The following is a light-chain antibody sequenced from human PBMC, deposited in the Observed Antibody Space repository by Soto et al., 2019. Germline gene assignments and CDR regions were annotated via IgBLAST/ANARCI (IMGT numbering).Light chain of an antibody. Sequence: IQMTQSPSTLSASVGDRVTVTCLASRSISSWLAWYQQKPGKAPKLLIYDASSLESGVPSRFSGSGSGTEFTLTISSLQPGDFATYYCQQYHSYSPFTFGHGTKVDIK. CDR3: QQYHSYSPFT. V-gene: IGKV1-5*01. J-gene: IGKJ3*01. CDR1: RSISSW. CDR2: DAS.